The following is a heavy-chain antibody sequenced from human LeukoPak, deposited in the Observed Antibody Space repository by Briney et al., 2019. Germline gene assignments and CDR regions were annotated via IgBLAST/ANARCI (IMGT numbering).Heavy chain of an antibody. J-gene: IGHJ4*02. V-gene: IGHV3-7*01. CDR2: IKSDGSEE. D-gene: IGHD3-10*01. Sequence: TGGSLRLSCATSGFIFSSYWMCWVRQAPEKGLEWVANIKSDGSEEYYGDSVKGRFTISRDNAKNSLYLQMNSPRVEDTAVYYCARGDLWLGHWGQGSLVTVSS. CDR1: GFIFSSYW. CDR3: ARGDLWLGH.